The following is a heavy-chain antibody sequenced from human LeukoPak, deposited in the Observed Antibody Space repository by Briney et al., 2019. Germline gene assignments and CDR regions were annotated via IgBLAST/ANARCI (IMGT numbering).Heavy chain of an antibody. D-gene: IGHD3-10*01. CDR2: ISGSGGST. CDR1: GFTFSSYA. CDR3: PGQGSAVRGVIGYFDS. V-gene: IGHV3-23*01. Sequence: TGGSLRLSCAASGFTFSSYAMSWVRQAPGKGLEWVSAISGSGGSTYYADSVKGRFTISRDNSKNTLHLQMNSLRAEDTAVYYCPGQGSAVRGVIGYFDSWGAGTLVTVST. J-gene: IGHJ4*02.